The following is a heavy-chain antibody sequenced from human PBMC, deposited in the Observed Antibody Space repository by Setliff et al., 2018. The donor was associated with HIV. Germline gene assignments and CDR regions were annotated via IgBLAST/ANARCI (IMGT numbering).Heavy chain of an antibody. Sequence: PSETLSLTCTVSGASMSSGDYYWSWIRQPPGKGLEWIGYIYYSGNSYYNPSLKSRVTLSVDTSKNQFSLKVNSVTAADTAVYYCAREVNIPVRGTTDDAFDIWGQGTMVTVS. CDR1: GASMSSGDYY. J-gene: IGHJ3*02. V-gene: IGHV4-30-4*08. CDR3: AREVNIPVRGTTDDAFDI. CDR2: IYYSGNS. D-gene: IGHD3-10*01.